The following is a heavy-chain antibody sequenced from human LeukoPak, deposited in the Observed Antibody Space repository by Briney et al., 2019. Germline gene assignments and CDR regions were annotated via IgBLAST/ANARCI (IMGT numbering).Heavy chain of an antibody. J-gene: IGHJ4*02. CDR3: ARVMVRGVIWGPFDY. CDR2: IRYDGSNK. V-gene: IGHV3-30*02. CDR1: GFIFSSYG. D-gene: IGHD3-10*01. Sequence: GGSLRLSCAASGFIFSSYGMHWVRQAPGKGLEWVAFIRYDGSNKYYADSVKGRFTISSDNSKNTLYLQMNSLRAEDTAVYYCARVMVRGVIWGPFDYWGQGTLVTVSS.